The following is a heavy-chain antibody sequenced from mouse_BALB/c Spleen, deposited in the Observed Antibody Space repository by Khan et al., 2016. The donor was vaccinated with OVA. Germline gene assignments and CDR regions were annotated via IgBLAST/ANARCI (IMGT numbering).Heavy chain of an antibody. V-gene: IGHV14-3*02. Sequence: EVELVESGAELVKPGASVKLSCTASGFNIKDTYMHWVKQRPEQGLEWIGRIDPANGNTKYDPKFQGKATITADTSSNTAYLQLSSLTSEDTAVYYCASPNWFTYWGQGTLVTVSA. CDR1: GFNIKDTY. CDR3: ASPNWFTY. J-gene: IGHJ3*01. CDR2: IDPANGNT.